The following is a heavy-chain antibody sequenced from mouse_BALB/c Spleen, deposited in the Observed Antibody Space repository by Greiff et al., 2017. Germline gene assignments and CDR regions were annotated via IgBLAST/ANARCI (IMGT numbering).Heavy chain of an antibody. V-gene: IGHV1S126*01. D-gene: IGHD1-1*02. J-gene: IGHJ1*01. Sequence: VQLQQSGPQLVRPGASVKISCKASGYSFTSYWMHWVKQRPGQGLEWIGMIDPSDSETRLNQKFKDKATLTVDKSSSTAYMQLSSPTSEDSAVYYCAREVAGYFDVWGAGTTVTVSS. CDR3: AREVAGYFDV. CDR2: IDPSDSET. CDR1: GYSFTSYW.